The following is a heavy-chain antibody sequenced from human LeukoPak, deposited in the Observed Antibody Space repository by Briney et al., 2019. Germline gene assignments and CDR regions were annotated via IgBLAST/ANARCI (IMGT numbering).Heavy chain of an antibody. CDR1: GFTFTDFA. CDR3: ARSMAAYYYDSSGYLASFDY. V-gene: IGHV3-21*01. J-gene: IGHJ4*02. CDR2: ISASGTIT. D-gene: IGHD3-22*01. Sequence: GGSLRLSCAASGFTFTDFAMNWVRQAPGKGLEWVSTISASGTITYYADSVKGRFTISRDNAKNSLYLQMNSLRAEDTAVYYCARSMAAYYYDSSGYLASFDYWGQGTLVTVSS.